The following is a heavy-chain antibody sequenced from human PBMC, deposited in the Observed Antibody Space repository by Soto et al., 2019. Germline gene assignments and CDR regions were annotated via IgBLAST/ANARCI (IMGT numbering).Heavy chain of an antibody. D-gene: IGHD3-22*01. CDR1: GGTFSSYA. J-gene: IGHJ5*02. Sequence: SVKVSCKASGGTFSSYAISWVRQAPGQGLEWMGGIIPIFGTANYAQKFQGRVTITADKSTSTAYMELSSLRSEDTAVYYCAYSIRRITMIVVVMETWFDPWGQGTLVTVSS. CDR3: AYSIRRITMIVVVMETWFDP. CDR2: IIPIFGTA. V-gene: IGHV1-69*06.